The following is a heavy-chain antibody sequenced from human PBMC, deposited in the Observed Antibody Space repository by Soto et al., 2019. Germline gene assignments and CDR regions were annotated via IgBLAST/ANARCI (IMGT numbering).Heavy chain of an antibody. D-gene: IGHD6-19*01. V-gene: IGHV6-1*01. J-gene: IGHJ5*02. Sequence: SHTLSLTCAISEDSVSSNSAAWNWIRQSSSRGLEWLGRTYYRSKWYNDYAVSVKSRITINPDTSKNQFSLQLNSVTPEDTAVYYCARDGSGWYPNWFDPWGQGTLVTVSS. CDR3: ARDGSGWYPNWFDP. CDR2: TYYRSKWYN. CDR1: EDSVSSNSAA.